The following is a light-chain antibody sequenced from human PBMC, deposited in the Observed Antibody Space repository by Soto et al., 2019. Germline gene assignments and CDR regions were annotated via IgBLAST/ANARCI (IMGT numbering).Light chain of an antibody. CDR2: GAS. V-gene: IGKV3-20*01. Sequence: EIVLTQSPGTLSLSPGERATLSCRASQSVSSSYLAWYQQKPGQAPRLLIDGASSRATGIPARFSGSGSGTAFTLTISRLEPEDFAVYYCQQYGSSPPWTFGQGTKVEIK. CDR3: QQYGSSPPWT. CDR1: QSVSSSY. J-gene: IGKJ1*01.